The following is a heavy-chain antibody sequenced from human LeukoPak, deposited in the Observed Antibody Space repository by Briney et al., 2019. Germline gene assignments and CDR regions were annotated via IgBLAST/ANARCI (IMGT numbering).Heavy chain of an antibody. D-gene: IGHD3-22*01. CDR3: ARDNYDSSGPYYFDY. V-gene: IGHV3-23*01. CDR1: GFTFSNYG. J-gene: IGHJ4*02. CDR2: ITGSADIT. Sequence: PGGSLRLSCAASGFTFSNYGMNWVRQAPGKGLEWVSGITGSADITYYADSVKGRFAISRDNSKNTLYLQINSLRAEDTAVYYCARDNYDSSGPYYFDYWGQGTLVTVSS.